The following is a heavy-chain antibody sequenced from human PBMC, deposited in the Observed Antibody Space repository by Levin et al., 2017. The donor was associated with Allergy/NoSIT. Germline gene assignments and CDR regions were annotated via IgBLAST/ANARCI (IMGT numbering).Heavy chain of an antibody. CDR3: ARKTAAGLDY. D-gene: IGHD6-13*01. Sequence: GSLRLSCAVYGGSFSGYYWSWIRQPPGKGLEWIGEINHSGSTNYNPSLKSRVTISVDTSKNQFSLKLSSVTAADTAVYYCARKTAAGLDYWGQGTLVTVSS. CDR1: GGSFSGYY. V-gene: IGHV4-34*01. J-gene: IGHJ4*02. CDR2: INHSGST.